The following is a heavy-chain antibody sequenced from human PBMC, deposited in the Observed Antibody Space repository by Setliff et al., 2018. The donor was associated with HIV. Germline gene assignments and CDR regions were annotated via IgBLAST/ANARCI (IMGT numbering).Heavy chain of an antibody. Sequence: SETLSLTCNVSGYSISSGFYWGWIRQPPGKGLEWIGNIFHSGNTDQNPSLKSQVTMSVETSENQFSLRLNSVTAADTAVYYCARRTIWGDAFDIWGRGTMVTVSS. D-gene: IGHD3-16*01. CDR1: GYSISSGFY. J-gene: IGHJ3*02. V-gene: IGHV4-38-2*02. CDR3: ARRTIWGDAFDI. CDR2: IFHSGNT.